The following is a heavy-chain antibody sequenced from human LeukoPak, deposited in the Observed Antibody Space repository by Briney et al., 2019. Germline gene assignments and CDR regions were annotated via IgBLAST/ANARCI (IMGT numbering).Heavy chain of an antibody. D-gene: IGHD4-23*01. J-gene: IGHJ5*02. V-gene: IGHV5-51*01. Sequence: GESLKISCKGSGYTFTDYWIARVRQMPGKGLQWMGIIYPGDSDTRYSPSFQGQVTISADKSIRTAYLQWSSLKASDTAMYYCARLKAPPGGNSVGWFDPWGQGTLVTVSS. CDR3: ARLKAPPGGNSVGWFDP. CDR2: IYPGDSDT. CDR1: GYTFTDYW.